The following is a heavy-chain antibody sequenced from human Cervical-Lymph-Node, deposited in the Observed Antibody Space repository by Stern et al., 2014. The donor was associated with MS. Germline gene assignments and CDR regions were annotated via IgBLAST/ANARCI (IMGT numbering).Heavy chain of an antibody. J-gene: IGHJ4*02. CDR1: GYRFTIYY. Sequence: QLVQSGAEVKKPGESLKISCKLSGYRFTIYYIAWVRQMPGKGLEWMGVIYPYDSDTTYSPSFQGQVTISADKSITTAYLQWSSLRASDTAMYYCARHVQGFDYWGQGTLVTVSS. V-gene: IGHV5-51*01. CDR3: ARHVQGFDY. CDR2: IYPYDSDT.